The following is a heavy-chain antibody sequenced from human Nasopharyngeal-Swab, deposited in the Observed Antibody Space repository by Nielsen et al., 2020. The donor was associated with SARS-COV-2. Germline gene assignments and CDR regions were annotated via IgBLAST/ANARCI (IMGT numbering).Heavy chain of an antibody. D-gene: IGHD6-13*01. J-gene: IGHJ4*02. Sequence: GGSLRLSSAASGFSFSTYAMSWVRQAPGKGLEWVSAISGSGGDTYYADPVKGRFTISRDNSKNTLYLRMNSLRAEDTAVYYCAKDGSSSPTYWGQGTLVTVSS. V-gene: IGHV3-23*01. CDR3: AKDGSSSPTY. CDR2: ISGSGGDT. CDR1: GFSFSTYA.